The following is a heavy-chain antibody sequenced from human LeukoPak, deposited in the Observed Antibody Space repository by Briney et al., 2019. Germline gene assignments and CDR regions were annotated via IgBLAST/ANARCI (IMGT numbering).Heavy chain of an antibody. J-gene: IGHJ5*02. CDR2: INHSGST. Sequence: SETLSLTCAVYGGSFSGYYWSWIRQPPGKGLEWIGEINHSGSTNYNPSLKSRVTTSVDTSKKQFSLKLSSVTAADTAVYYCARSSSGFLHPWGQGTLVTVSS. CDR1: GGSFSGYY. V-gene: IGHV4-34*01. CDR3: ARSSSGFLHP. D-gene: IGHD3-22*01.